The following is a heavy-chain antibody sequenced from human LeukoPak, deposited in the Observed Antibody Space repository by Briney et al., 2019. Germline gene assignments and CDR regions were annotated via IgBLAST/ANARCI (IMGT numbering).Heavy chain of an antibody. CDR2: INHSGST. CDR3: ARGRASSRYFQVVYFDY. Sequence: SETLSLTCAVYGGSFSGYYWSWIRQPPGKGLEWIGEINHSGSTNYNPSLKSRVTISVDTSKNQFSLKLSSVTAADTAVYYCARGRASSRYFQVVYFDYWGQGTLVTVSS. CDR1: GGSFSGYY. D-gene: IGHD6-13*01. J-gene: IGHJ4*02. V-gene: IGHV4-34*01.